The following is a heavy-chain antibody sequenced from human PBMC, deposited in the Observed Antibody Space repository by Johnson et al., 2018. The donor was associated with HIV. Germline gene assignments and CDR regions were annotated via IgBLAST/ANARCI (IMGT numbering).Heavy chain of an antibody. CDR3: AKDLSYPKTRAFDI. J-gene: IGHJ3*02. D-gene: IGHD2/OR15-2a*01. CDR1: GFTFSSYG. V-gene: IGHV3-30*18. CDR2: ISYDGSNK. Sequence: QEKLVESGGGVVQPGRSLRLSCVASGFTFSSYGIHWVRQAPGKGLEWVAIISYDGSNKYYADSVKGRFTISRDNSKNTLYLQMYSLRAEDTAVYYCAKDLSYPKTRAFDIWGQGTMVTVSS.